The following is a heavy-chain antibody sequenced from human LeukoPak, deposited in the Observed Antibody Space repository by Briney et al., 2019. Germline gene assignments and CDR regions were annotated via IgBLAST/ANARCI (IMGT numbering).Heavy chain of an antibody. Sequence: KPSDTLSLTCTVWGGSISGSYGSWIRQPPGKGLEWIAYMYNSGSTNYNPSLKSRVTISIDTSKNQFSLKLSSLTAADTAIYYCARGIESYGDYGYWGQGILVTVSS. J-gene: IGHJ4*02. V-gene: IGHV4-59*07. CDR2: MYNSGST. D-gene: IGHD4-17*01. CDR1: GGSISGSY. CDR3: ARGIESYGDYGY.